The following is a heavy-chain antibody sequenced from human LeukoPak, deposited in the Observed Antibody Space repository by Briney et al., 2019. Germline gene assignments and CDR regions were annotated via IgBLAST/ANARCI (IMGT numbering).Heavy chain of an antibody. D-gene: IGHD1-26*01. CDR3: ASASVGATAPFDY. J-gene: IGHJ4*02. V-gene: IGHV1-69*04. CDR2: IIPILGIA. CDR1: GGTFSSYA. Sequence: GASVKVSCKASGGTFSSYAIIWVRQAPGQGLEWMGRIIPILGIANYAQKFQGRVTITADKSTSTAYMELSSLRSEDTAVCYCASASVGATAPFDYWGQGTLVTVSS.